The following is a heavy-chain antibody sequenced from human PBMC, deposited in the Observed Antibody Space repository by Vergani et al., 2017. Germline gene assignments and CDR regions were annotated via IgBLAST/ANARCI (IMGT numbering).Heavy chain of an antibody. Sequence: EVQLVESGGGLVKPGRSLRLSCTASGFTFGDYAMSWFRQAPGKGLEWVGFIRSKAYGGTTEYAASVKGRFTISRDDSKSIAYLQMNSLKTEDTAVYYCTTGDKESLRYVWYYYYGMDVWGQGTTVTVSS. D-gene: IGHD3-9*01. CDR2: IRSKAYGGTT. J-gene: IGHJ6*02. CDR1: GFTFGDYA. CDR3: TTGDKESLRYVWYYYYGMDV. V-gene: IGHV3-49*05.